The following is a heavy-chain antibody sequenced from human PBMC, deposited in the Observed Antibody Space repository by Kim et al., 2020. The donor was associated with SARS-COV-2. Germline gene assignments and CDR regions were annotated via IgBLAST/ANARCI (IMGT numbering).Heavy chain of an antibody. CDR1: GFTFNNYA. J-gene: IGHJ3*01. D-gene: IGHD2-15*01. Sequence: GGSLRLSCVASGFTFNNYAMHWVRQAPGKGLEWVAVITYEGSYKHYADSVKGRFAISRDNAKNTLYVQMNSLRREDTAVYYCARDGESSGGVLRETAGYHDYGRDVWRQNTTVSVPSASTRGQ. V-gene: IGHV3-30*09. CDR3: ARDGESSGGVLRETAGYHDYGRDVWRQNTTVSVPSAST. CDR2: ITYEGSYK.